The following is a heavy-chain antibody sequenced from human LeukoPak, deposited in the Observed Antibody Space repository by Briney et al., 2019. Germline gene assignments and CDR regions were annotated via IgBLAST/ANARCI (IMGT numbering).Heavy chain of an antibody. CDR2: IYPGDSDT. D-gene: IGHD3-10*01. CDR3: ARLGTYWSNYYFEY. V-gene: IGHV5-51*01. CDR1: GYSFTTYW. J-gene: IGHJ4*02. Sequence: GESLKISCQGSGYSFTTYWIGWVRQVPGKGLECMGIIYPGDSDTRYSPSFQGQVTISADKSINTAYLQWSSLKASGTAMYYCARLGTYWSNYYFEYWGQGTLVTVSS.